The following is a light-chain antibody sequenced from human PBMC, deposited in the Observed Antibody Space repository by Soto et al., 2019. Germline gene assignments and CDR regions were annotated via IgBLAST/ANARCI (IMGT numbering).Light chain of an antibody. CDR1: LGVSSY. Sequence: LSPGERATLSCRASLGVSSYLAWYQQKPGQAPRLLIYDATNRATGIPARFSGSGSGTDFTLTISSLEPEDFAVYYCQQRNNWPTFGQGTKVDIK. J-gene: IGKJ2*01. CDR3: QQRNNWPT. CDR2: DAT. V-gene: IGKV3-11*01.